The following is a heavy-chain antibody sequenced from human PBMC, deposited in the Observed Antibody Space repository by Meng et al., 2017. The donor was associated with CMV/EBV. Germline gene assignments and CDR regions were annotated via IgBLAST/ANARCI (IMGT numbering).Heavy chain of an antibody. V-gene: IGHV1-69*05. J-gene: IGHJ4*02. D-gene: IGHD3-10*01. CDR1: GGTFSSYA. CDR2: IIPIFGTA. CDR3: ASLRNMVRGGGYFDY. Sequence: SVKVSCKASGGTFSSYAISWVRQAPGQGLEWMGGIIPIFGTANYAQKFQGRVTITTDESTSTAYMELSSLRPEDTAVYYCASLRNMVRGGGYFDYWGQGTLVTVSS.